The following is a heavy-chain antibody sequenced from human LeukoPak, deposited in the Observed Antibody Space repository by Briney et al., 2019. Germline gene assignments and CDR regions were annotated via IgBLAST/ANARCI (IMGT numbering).Heavy chain of an antibody. J-gene: IGHJ4*02. CDR3: AGYYCSSGTCRKYLDY. Sequence: GGSLRLSCAASGFTFSSYAMSWVRQAPGKGLEWVSTISAAGGITYYAESVKGRFTISRDNSKNTLFLQMSSLRAEDTAVYYCAGYYCSSGTCRKYLDYWGQGTLVTVSS. D-gene: IGHD2-15*01. CDR2: ISAAGGIT. V-gene: IGHV3-23*01. CDR1: GFTFSSYA.